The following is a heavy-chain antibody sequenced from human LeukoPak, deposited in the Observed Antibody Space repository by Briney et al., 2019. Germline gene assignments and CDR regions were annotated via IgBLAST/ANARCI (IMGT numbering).Heavy chain of an antibody. J-gene: IGHJ3*02. D-gene: IGHD5-12*01. CDR1: GYSFTSYW. CDR3: ARGDVAWLRGFDAFD. CDR2: IDPSDSYT. Sequence: GESLKISCKGSGYSFTSYWISWVRQVPGKGLEWMGRIDPSDSYTNYSPSFQGHVTISADKSISTAYLQWSSLKASDTAMYYCARGDVAWLRGFDAFDMGPRDNGHRLF. V-gene: IGHV5-10-1*01.